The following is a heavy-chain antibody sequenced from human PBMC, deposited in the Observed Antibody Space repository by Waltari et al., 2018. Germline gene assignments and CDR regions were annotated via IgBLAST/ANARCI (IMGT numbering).Heavy chain of an antibody. J-gene: IGHJ6*02. D-gene: IGHD3-10*01. CDR1: GGSISSSSYY. CDR3: AREMVDGSGSYNLYYYYGMDV. Sequence: QLQLQESGPGLVKPSETLSLTCTVSGGSISSSSYYWGWTRPPPGKGPEWIGSIYYSGSTYYNPSLKSRVTISVDTSKNQFSLKLSSVTAADTAVYYCAREMVDGSGSYNLYYYYGMDVWGQGTTVTVSS. V-gene: IGHV4-39*07. CDR2: IYYSGST.